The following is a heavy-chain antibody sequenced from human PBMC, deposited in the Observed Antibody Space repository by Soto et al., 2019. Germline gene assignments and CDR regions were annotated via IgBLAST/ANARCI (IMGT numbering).Heavy chain of an antibody. CDR3: ARDRSTAAGDDAFDI. CDR2: ISAYNGNT. CDR1: GYTFTSYG. Sequence: ASVKVSCKASGYTFTSYGISWVRQAPGQGLEWMGWISAYNGNTNYAQKLQGRVTMTTDTSTSTAYMKLRSLRSDDTAVYYCARDRSTAAGDDAFDIWGQGTMVTVSS. J-gene: IGHJ3*02. V-gene: IGHV1-18*01. D-gene: IGHD2-21*01.